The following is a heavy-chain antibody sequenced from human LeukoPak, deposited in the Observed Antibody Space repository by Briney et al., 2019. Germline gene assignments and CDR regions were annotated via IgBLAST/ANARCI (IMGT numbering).Heavy chain of an antibody. CDR2: ISYDGRNK. D-gene: IGHD3-10*01. CDR3: ARGPMVRTNLFDY. CDR1: GFTFSNYA. Sequence: PGGSLRLSCAASGFTFSNYAMHWVRQAPGKGLEWMSVISYDGRNKYFADSVKGRFTLSRDNSKNTLYLQMNNLRAEDTAVYYCARGPMVRTNLFDYWGQGTLVTVSS. J-gene: IGHJ4*02. V-gene: IGHV3-30*04.